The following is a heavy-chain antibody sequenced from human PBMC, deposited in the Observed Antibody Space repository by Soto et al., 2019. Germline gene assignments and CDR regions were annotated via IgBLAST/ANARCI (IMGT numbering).Heavy chain of an antibody. V-gene: IGHV3-23*01. Sequence: GGSLRLSCAASGFTLNSYAMNWVRQAPGKGLEWVSGISARGEKTYYADSVKGRFTISRDNSKNTVYLQMNSLRAKDTAVFYCAKALPMYYYDSSGYSDYYYDMDIWGQGTTVTVSS. J-gene: IGHJ6*02. D-gene: IGHD3-22*01. CDR1: GFTLNSYA. CDR2: ISARGEKT. CDR3: AKALPMYYYDSSGYSDYYYDMDI.